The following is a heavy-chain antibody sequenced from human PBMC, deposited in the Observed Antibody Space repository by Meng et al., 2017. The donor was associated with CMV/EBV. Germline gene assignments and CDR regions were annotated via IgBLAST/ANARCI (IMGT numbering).Heavy chain of an antibody. J-gene: IGHJ4*02. CDR1: GFTFSTYW. D-gene: IGHD2-8*01. CDR2: VKHDGSEK. CDR3: ARDTGPNTLDY. V-gene: IGHV3-7*01. Sequence: GESLKISCAASGFTFSTYWMTWVRQAPGKGLEWVVNVKHDGSEKCYLDSVKGRFTVSRDNAKNSLYLQMNSLRAEDTAIYYCARDTGPNTLDYWGQGTLVTVSS.